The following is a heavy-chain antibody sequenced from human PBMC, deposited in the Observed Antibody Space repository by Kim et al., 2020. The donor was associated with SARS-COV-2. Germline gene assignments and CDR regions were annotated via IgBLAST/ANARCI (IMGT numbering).Heavy chain of an antibody. CDR2: T. Sequence: TNYHPSPQSRVTISVDTSKNQFSLELSSVTAADTAVYYCARRGAAGYDYWGQGTLVTVSS. J-gene: IGHJ4*02. V-gene: IGHV4-59*01. D-gene: IGHD6-13*01. CDR3: ARRGAAGYDY.